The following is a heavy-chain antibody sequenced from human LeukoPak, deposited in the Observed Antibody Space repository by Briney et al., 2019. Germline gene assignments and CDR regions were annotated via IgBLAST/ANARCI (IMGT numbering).Heavy chain of an antibody. V-gene: IGHV4-31*03. Sequence: SQTLSLTCTVSGGSVSSGDYYWSWIRQLPGKGLEWIGYIYYSGSTYYNPSLKSRLSISVDTSKNQFSLRLSSVTAADTAVYYCARERLSSGYFAYWGQGTLVTVSS. CDR1: GGSVSSGDYY. CDR3: ARERLSSGYFAY. J-gene: IGHJ4*02. D-gene: IGHD3-22*01. CDR2: IYYSGST.